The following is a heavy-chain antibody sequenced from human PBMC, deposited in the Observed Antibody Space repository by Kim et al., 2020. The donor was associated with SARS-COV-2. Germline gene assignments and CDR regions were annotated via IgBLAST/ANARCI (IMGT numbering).Heavy chain of an antibody. D-gene: IGHD3-3*01. CDR2: ISYDGSNK. Sequence: GGSLRLSCAASGFTFSSYGMHWVRQAPGKGLEWVAVISYDGSNKYYADSVKGRFTISRDNSKNTLYLQMNSLRAEDTAVYYCAKSYDFWSGYYPNTPGDIDYWGQGTLVTVSS. V-gene: IGHV3-30*18. J-gene: IGHJ4*02. CDR3: AKSYDFWSGYYPNTPGDIDY. CDR1: GFTFSSYG.